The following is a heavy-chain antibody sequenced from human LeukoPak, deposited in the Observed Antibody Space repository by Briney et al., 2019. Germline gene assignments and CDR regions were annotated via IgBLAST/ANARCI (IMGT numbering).Heavy chain of an antibody. Sequence: GGSLRLSCAASGFTFSSYSMNWVRQAPGKGLEWVSSISSSSSYIYYADSVKGRFTISRDNAKNSLYLQMNSLRAEDTAVYYCAKSGPYSSGWFDYWGQGTLVTVSS. CDR2: ISSSSSYI. D-gene: IGHD6-19*01. V-gene: IGHV3-21*01. CDR3: AKSGPYSSGWFDY. J-gene: IGHJ5*01. CDR1: GFTFSSYS.